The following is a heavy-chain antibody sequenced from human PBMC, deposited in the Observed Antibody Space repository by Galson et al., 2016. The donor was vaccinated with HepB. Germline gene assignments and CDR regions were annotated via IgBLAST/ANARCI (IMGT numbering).Heavy chain of an antibody. Sequence: SVKVSCKASGSIRHFLHWVRQAPGQGPEWLGIIYPSGGTTIYAQKFQGRLTLTRDTSTNTVHMELKSLRSDDTAVYYCARDSPGGYDLWYSMDAWGQGTTVTVS. D-gene: IGHD5-12*01. CDR3: ARDSPGGYDLWYSMDA. CDR2: IYPSGGTT. J-gene: IGHJ6*02. CDR1: GSIRHF. V-gene: IGHV1-46*01.